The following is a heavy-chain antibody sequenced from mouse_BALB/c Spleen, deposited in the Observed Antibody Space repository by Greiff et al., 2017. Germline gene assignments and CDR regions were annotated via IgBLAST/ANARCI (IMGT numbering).Heavy chain of an antibody. CDR1: GFTFSSFG. Sequence: EVQGVESGGGLVQPGGSRKLSCAASGFTFSSFGMHWVRQAPEKGLEWVAYISSGSSTIYYADTVKGRFTISRDNPKNTLFLQMTSLRSEDTAMYYCARNYRYPYYYAMDYWGQGTSVTVSS. CDR3: ARNYRYPYYYAMDY. CDR2: ISSGSSTI. D-gene: IGHD2-14*01. V-gene: IGHV5-17*02. J-gene: IGHJ4*01.